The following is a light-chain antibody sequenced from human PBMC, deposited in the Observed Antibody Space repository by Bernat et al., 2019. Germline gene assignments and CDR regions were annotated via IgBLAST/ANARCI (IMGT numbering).Light chain of an antibody. J-gene: IGKJ2*01. CDR1: QSVSSSY. V-gene: IGKV3-20*01. CDR2: GTS. Sequence: IVLTQSPGTLSLSPGETATLSCRASQSVSSSYLAWYQHKPGQAPRLLMYGTSSRATGIPDRFSGSVSGTDFTLTISRLEPDDFAVYYCQVYDSTTTAYTFGQGTKLEIQ. CDR3: QVYDSTTTAYT.